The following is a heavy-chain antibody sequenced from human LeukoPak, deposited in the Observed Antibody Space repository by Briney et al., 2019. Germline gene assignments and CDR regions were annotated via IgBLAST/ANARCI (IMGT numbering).Heavy chain of an antibody. Sequence: PGGSLRLSCAASGFAFSSSWMSWVRQAPGKGLEWVANIKQDGSETYYVDSLKGRFTVSRDNAKNSVYLQMNNLRAEDTAVYYCARRAPGYCITTSCPDTYYYYYMDVWGKGTTVTVSS. CDR1: GFAFSSSW. J-gene: IGHJ6*03. D-gene: IGHD2-2*01. V-gene: IGHV3-7*01. CDR3: ARRAPGYCITTSCPDTYYYYYMDV. CDR2: IKQDGSET.